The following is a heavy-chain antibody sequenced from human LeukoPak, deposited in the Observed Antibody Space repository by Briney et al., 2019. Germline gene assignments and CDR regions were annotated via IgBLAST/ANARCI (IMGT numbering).Heavy chain of an antibody. D-gene: IGHD3-22*01. J-gene: IGHJ3*02. CDR1: GGSFSGYY. V-gene: IGHV4-34*01. CDR2: INHSGST. CDR3: ARAEVKNFDI. Sequence: SETLSLTCAVYGGSFSGYYWSWIRQPPGKGLEWIGEINHSGSTNYNPSLKSRVTISVDTSKNQFSLKLSSVTAADTAVYYCARAEVKNFDIWGQGTMVTVSS.